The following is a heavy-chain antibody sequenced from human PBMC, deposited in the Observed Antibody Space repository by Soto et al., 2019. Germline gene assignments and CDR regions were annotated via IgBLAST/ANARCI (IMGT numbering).Heavy chain of an antibody. CDR2: MNQDGSEK. Sequence: EVYLVESGGGLVQPGGSLRLSCAASGFTFSSYWMTWVRQAPKKGLEWVANMNQDGSEKYYVDSVKGRFTISRDNAKNSLYLQMNSLRAEDTAVYYCARDVWLHPINYGMDVWGQGTTVTVSS. CDR3: ARDVWLHPINYGMDV. D-gene: IGHD3-22*01. CDR1: GFTFSSYW. J-gene: IGHJ6*02. V-gene: IGHV3-7*01.